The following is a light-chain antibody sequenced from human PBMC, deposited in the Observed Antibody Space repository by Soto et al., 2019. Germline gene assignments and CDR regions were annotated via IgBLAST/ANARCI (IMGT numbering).Light chain of an antibody. Sequence: DLQMTQSPSTLSASVGDRVTITCRASQSVNRWLAWYQQKPGKAPKLLIYETSSLESGVPSRFGGSGSGTELTITISSLQPDDCAIYDGQQYNSYSWTFGQGTKVDIK. J-gene: IGKJ1*01. CDR3: QQYNSYSWT. CDR2: ETS. CDR1: QSVNRW. V-gene: IGKV1-5*03.